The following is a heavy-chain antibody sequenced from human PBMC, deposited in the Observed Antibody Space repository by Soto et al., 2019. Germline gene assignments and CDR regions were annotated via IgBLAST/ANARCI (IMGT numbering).Heavy chain of an antibody. CDR2: ISGSGGST. CDR3: AKDLRVRDFWSGYSPFGH. CDR1: GFTFSSYA. J-gene: IGHJ5*02. V-gene: IGHV3-23*01. D-gene: IGHD3-3*01. Sequence: GGSLRLSCAASGFTFSSYAMSWVRQAPGKGLEWVSAISGSGGSTYYADSVKGRFTISRDNSKNTLCLQVNSLGAEDAAVYYCAKDLRVRDFWSGYSPFGHWGQGTLVTVSS.